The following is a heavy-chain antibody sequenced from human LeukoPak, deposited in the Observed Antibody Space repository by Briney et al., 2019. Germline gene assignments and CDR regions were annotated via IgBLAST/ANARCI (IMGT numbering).Heavy chain of an antibody. Sequence: SETLSLTCTVSGGSIRSSYYYWGWIRQPPGKGLEWIGSIYDSGSTYYNPSLKSRVTISVDASKNQFSLKLSSVTAADTAVYYCAREGGWFGDHTFDYWGQGTLVTVSS. J-gene: IGHJ4*02. V-gene: IGHV4-39*02. CDR1: GGSIRSSYYY. CDR2: IYDSGST. D-gene: IGHD3-10*01. CDR3: AREGGWFGDHTFDY.